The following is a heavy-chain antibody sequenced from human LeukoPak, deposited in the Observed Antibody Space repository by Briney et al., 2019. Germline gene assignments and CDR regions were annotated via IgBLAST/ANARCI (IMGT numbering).Heavy chain of an antibody. D-gene: IGHD3-10*01. V-gene: IGHV3-23*01. CDR1: GFAFSNYA. Sequence: GGSLRLSCAASGFAFSNYAMSWVRQAPGKGLEWVSSLRGGGDSRYYADSGMGRFTISRDNSKNTLYLQMNSLRAEDTAVYYCAKAVRSMVTGGGYFDSWGQGTLVTVSS. J-gene: IGHJ4*02. CDR3: AKAVRSMVTGGGYFDS. CDR2: LRGGGDSR.